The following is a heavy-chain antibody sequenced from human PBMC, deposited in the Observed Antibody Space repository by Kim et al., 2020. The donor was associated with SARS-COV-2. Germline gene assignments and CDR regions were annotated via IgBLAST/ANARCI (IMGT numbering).Heavy chain of an antibody. CDR1: GYSFTSYW. V-gene: IGHV5-51*01. CDR2: IYPGDSDT. CDR3: ARHPDYSSGWYYFDY. D-gene: IGHD6-19*01. J-gene: IGHJ4*02. Sequence: GESLKISCKGSGYSFTSYWIGWVRQMPGKGLEWMGIIYPGDSDTRYSPSFQGQVTISADKSISTAYLQWSSLKASDTAMYYCARHPDYSSGWYYFDYWGQGTLVIVSS.